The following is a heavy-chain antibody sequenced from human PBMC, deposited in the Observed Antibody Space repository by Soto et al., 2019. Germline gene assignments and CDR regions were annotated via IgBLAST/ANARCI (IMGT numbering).Heavy chain of an antibody. D-gene: IGHD2-21*02. Sequence: SETLSLTCTVSGGSISSGDYYWSWIRQPPGKGLEWIGYIYYSGSTYYNPSLKSRVTISVDTSKNQFSLKLSSVTAADTAVYYCARGHIVVVTANNNWFDPWGQGTLVTVSS. CDR1: GGSISSGDYY. CDR2: IYYSGST. J-gene: IGHJ5*02. CDR3: ARGHIVVVTANNNWFDP. V-gene: IGHV4-30-4*01.